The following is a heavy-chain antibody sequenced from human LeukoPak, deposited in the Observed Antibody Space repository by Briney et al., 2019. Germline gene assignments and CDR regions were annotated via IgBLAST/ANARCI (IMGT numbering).Heavy chain of an antibody. J-gene: IGHJ4*02. CDR1: GGSFSGYY. D-gene: IGHD3-9*01. Sequence: KPSETLSLTCAVYGGSFSGYYWSWIRQPPGKGLEWIGEINHSGSTNYNPSLKSRVTISVDTSKNQFSLKLSSVTAADTAVYYCARGRTIRYFDWLLSPFDYWGQGTLVTVSS. CDR2: INHSGST. V-gene: IGHV4-34*01. CDR3: ARGRTIRYFDWLLSPFDY.